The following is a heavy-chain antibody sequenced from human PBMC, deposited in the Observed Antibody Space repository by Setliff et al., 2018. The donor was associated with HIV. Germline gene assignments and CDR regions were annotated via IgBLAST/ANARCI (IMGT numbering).Heavy chain of an antibody. J-gene: IGHJ4*02. D-gene: IGHD3-9*01. Sequence: LSLTCAVSNGSVSSNNWWTWVRQPPGKDLEWIGEISQTGSTNYNPPLKSRVTISVDKSNNHFSLKVKSLTAADTAVYFCARSRPYILTGYGSYVDDWGPGTLVTVSS. CDR3: ARSRPYILTGYGSYVDD. CDR2: ISQTGST. CDR1: NGSVSSNNW. V-gene: IGHV4-4*01.